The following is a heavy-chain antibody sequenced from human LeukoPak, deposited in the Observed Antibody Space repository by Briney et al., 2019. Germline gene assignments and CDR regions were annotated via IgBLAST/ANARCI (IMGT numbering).Heavy chain of an antibody. Sequence: HSGGSLRLSCAASGFTFTSYAMNWVRQAPGKGLEWVSAISGSGGSTYYADSVKGRFTISRDNSKNTLYLQMNSLRAEDTAVYYCAKDVTNSGWLLRTRGYFDYWGQGTLVTVSS. CDR1: GFTFTSYA. V-gene: IGHV3-23*01. CDR2: ISGSGGST. CDR3: AKDVTNSGWLLRTRGYFDY. D-gene: IGHD6-19*01. J-gene: IGHJ4*02.